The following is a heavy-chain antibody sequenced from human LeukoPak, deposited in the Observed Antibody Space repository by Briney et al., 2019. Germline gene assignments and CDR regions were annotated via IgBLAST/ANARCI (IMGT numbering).Heavy chain of an antibody. V-gene: IGHV3-21*01. J-gene: IGHJ5*02. D-gene: IGHD3-22*01. Sequence: GGSLRLSCAASGFSLSSYSMNWVRQAPGKGLEWVSSISSSSSYIYYADSVKGRFTISRDNAKNSLYLQMNSLRAEDTAVYYCARDPVVGFRGYGYNWFDPWGQGTLVTVSS. CDR2: ISSSSSYI. CDR1: GFSLSSYS. CDR3: ARDPVVGFRGYGYNWFDP.